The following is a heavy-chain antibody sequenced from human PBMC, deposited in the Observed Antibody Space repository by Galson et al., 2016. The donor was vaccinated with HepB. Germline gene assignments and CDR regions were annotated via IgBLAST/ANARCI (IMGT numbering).Heavy chain of an antibody. Sequence: SLRLSCAASGFALSSFNMNWVRQTPGKGLEWISYISYSRNNIDYADSVKGRFTISRDDAKNSLYLQMNNLSVVDTAIYHCAQEVGWLRFAFVSWGHGTLVTVSS. V-gene: IGHV3-48*01. J-gene: IGHJ5*01. CDR1: GFALSSFN. CDR2: ISYSRNNI. D-gene: IGHD5-12*01. CDR3: AQEVGWLRFAFVS.